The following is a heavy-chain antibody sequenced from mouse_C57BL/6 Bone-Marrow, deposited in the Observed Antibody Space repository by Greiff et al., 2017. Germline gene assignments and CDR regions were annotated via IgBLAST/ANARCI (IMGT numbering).Heavy chain of an antibody. Sequence: QVQLQQPGAELVMPGASVKLSCKASGYTFTSYWMHWVKQRPGQGLEWIGEIDPSDSYTNYNQKFKGKSTLTVDKSSSTAYMQLSSLTSEDSAVYYCAKLGPHPWFAYWGQKTLVTVSA. CDR2: IDPSDSYT. J-gene: IGHJ3*01. V-gene: IGHV1-69*01. D-gene: IGHD4-1*01. CDR1: GYTFTSYW. CDR3: AKLGPHPWFAY.